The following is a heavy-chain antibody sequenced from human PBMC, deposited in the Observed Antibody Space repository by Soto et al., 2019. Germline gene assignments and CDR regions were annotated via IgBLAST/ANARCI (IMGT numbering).Heavy chain of an antibody. D-gene: IGHD2-15*01. CDR2: IKQDGTDK. CDR1: EFTLNGYW. J-gene: IGHJ4*02. Sequence: GGSLRLSCAAYEFTLNGYWMSCVRLAPGREMEWVANIKQDGTDKYYVDSVKGRFTMSRDNAKNSLCLQMNSLRVEDTAVYYCARRRRNRSYDYRGQ. CDR3: ARRRRNRSYDY. V-gene: IGHV3-7*01.